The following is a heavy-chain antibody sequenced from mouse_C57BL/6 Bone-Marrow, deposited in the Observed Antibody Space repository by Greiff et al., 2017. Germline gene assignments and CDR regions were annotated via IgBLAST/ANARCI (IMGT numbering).Heavy chain of an antibody. CDR1: GFNIKDYY. Sequence: VQLQQSGAELVRPGSSVKLSCTASGFNIKDYYMHWVKQRPEQGLEWIGWIDPENGDTEYASKFQGKATITADTSSNTAYLQLSSLTSEDTAVYYCTTGYSNSDAMDYWGQGTSVTVSS. V-gene: IGHV14-4*01. D-gene: IGHD2-5*01. J-gene: IGHJ4*01. CDR3: TTGYSNSDAMDY. CDR2: IDPENGDT.